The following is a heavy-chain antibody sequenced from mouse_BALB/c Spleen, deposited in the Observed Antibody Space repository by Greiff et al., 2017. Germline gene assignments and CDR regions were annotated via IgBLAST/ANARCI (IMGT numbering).Heavy chain of an antibody. CDR3: TRPGDRYDAPWFAY. Sequence: EVKLVESGGGLVQPGGSMKLSCVASGFTFSNYWMNWVRQSPEKGLEWVAEIRLKSNNYATHYAESVKGRFTISRDDSKSSVYLQMNNLRAEDTGIYYCTRPGDRYDAPWFAYWGQGTLVTVSA. CDR2: IRLKSNNYAT. CDR1: GFTFSNYW. D-gene: IGHD2-14*01. V-gene: IGHV6-6*02. J-gene: IGHJ3*01.